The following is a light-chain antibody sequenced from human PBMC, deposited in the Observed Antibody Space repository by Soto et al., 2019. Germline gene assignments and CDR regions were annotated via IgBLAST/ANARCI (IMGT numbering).Light chain of an antibody. CDR1: SSNIGAGYA. CDR2: GNN. Sequence: QSVLTQPPSVSGAPGQRVTISCTGSSSNIGAGYAVHWYQQLPGTAPKLLIYGNNNRPSGVPDRFSGSKSGTSASLAITGLQAEDEADYYCQSYDSSLDGWVFGGGTQLTVL. CDR3: QSYDSSLDGWV. J-gene: IGLJ3*02. V-gene: IGLV1-40*01.